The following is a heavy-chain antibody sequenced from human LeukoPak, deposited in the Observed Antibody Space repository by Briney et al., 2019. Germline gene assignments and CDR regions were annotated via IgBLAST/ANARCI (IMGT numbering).Heavy chain of an antibody. CDR1: GFTFNTYN. Sequence: PGGSLRLSCAASGFTFNTYNMNWVRQAPGRGLEGVSSIRPSGDNTYYGDSVKGRFTISRDNSKNTVYLQMNNMRVDDTAVYYCARVAGWHWFDPWGEGTLVTVSS. V-gene: IGHV3-23*01. J-gene: IGHJ5*02. CDR2: IRPSGDNT. CDR3: ARVAGWHWFDP. D-gene: IGHD6-19*01.